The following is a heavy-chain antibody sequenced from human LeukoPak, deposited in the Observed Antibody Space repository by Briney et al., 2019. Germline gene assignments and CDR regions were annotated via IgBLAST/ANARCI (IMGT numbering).Heavy chain of an antibody. CDR3: ARFAVGATKYYFDY. D-gene: IGHD1-26*01. J-gene: IGHJ4*02. V-gene: IGHV4-38-2*01. CDR1: GYSISSGDY. CDR2: MYHSGST. Sequence: SETLSLTCAVSGYSISSGDYWGWIRRPPGKGLEYLGSMYHSGSTFYNASLKSRVTISLDTSKNQFSLKLSSVTAADTAVYFCARFAVGATKYYFDYWGQGTLVTVSS.